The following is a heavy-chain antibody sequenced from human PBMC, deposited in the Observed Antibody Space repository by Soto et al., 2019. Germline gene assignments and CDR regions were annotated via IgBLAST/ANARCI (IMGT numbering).Heavy chain of an antibody. CDR2: ISYDGSNK. CDR1: GFTFSSYG. CDR3: AAGAAGNPDDYYYYGMDV. J-gene: IGHJ6*02. D-gene: IGHD6-19*01. Sequence: QVQLVESGGGVVQPGRSLRLSCAASGFTFSSYGMHWVRQAPGKGLEWVAVISYDGSNKYYADSVKGRFTISRDNSKNTLYLQMTSLRAEDTAVYYCAAGAAGNPDDYYYYGMDVWGQGTTVTVSS. V-gene: IGHV3-30*03.